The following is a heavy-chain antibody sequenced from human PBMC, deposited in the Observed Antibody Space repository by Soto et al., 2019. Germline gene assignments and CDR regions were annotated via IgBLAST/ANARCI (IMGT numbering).Heavy chain of an antibody. CDR3: ARAPRSGIAVDY. CDR1: GFTFSSYW. CDR2: INSDGSST. V-gene: IGHV3-74*01. J-gene: IGHJ4*02. D-gene: IGHD6-19*01. Sequence: EVQLVESGGGLVQPGGSLRLSCAASGFTFSSYWMHWVRQAPGKGLVWVSRINSDGSSTSYADSVKGRFTISRDNAKNTLYLKMNSLRAEDTAVYYCARAPRSGIAVDYWGQGTLVTVSS.